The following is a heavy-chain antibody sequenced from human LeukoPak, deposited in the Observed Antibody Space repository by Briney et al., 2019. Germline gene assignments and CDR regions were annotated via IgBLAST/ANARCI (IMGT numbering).Heavy chain of an antibody. CDR2: IRSKANSYAT. J-gene: IGHJ4*02. Sequence: PGGSLRLSCAASGFTFSGSAMHWVRQASGKGLEWVGRIRSKANSYATAYAASVKGRFTISRDDSKNTAYLQMNSLKTEDTAVYYCMSSGWYGDFDYWGQGTLVTVSS. V-gene: IGHV3-73*01. CDR3: MSSGWYGDFDY. CDR1: GFTFSGSA. D-gene: IGHD6-19*01.